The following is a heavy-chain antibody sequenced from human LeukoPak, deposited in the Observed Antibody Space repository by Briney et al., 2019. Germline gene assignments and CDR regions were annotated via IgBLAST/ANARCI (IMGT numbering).Heavy chain of an antibody. CDR3: AKGDYGDYPPLDY. CDR1: GFTFSSYS. J-gene: IGHJ4*02. V-gene: IGHV3-48*01. CDR2: ISSSSSTI. Sequence: GGSLRLSCAASGFTFSSYSMNWARQAPGKGLEWVSYISSSSSTIYYADSVKGRFTISRDNSKNTLYLQMNSLRAEDTAVYYCAKGDYGDYPPLDYWGQGTLVTVSS. D-gene: IGHD4-17*01.